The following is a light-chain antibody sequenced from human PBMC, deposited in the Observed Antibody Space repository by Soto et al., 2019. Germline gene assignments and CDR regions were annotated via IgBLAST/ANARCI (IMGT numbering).Light chain of an antibody. J-gene: IGKJ2*01. CDR2: GAS. Sequence: EIVMTQSPATLSVSPGERATLSCRASQSVSSNLAWYQQKPGQDPRLLIYGASTRATGIPARFSGSGSGTEFTLTISSLQSEDFAVYYCQQYNNWPPHTFGQGTKLEIK. CDR3: QQYNNWPPHT. V-gene: IGKV3-15*01. CDR1: QSVSSN.